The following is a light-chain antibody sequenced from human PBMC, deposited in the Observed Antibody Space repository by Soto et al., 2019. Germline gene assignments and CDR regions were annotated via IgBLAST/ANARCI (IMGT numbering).Light chain of an antibody. Sequence: DIQMTQSPSTLSASVGDRVTITCRASQSISSWLAWYQQKPGKAPKLLIYDASSLESGVPSRFSGSGFGAEFTLTISSLQPDDFATYYCQQCYTYPWTFGQGTKVESK. J-gene: IGKJ1*01. CDR3: QQCYTYPWT. CDR2: DAS. V-gene: IGKV1-5*01. CDR1: QSISSW.